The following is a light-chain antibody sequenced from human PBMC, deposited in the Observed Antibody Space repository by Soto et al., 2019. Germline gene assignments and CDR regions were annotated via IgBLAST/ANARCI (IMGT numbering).Light chain of an antibody. J-gene: IGLJ2*01. Sequence: QLVLTQSSSASASLGSSVKLTCTLSSGHSTYIIAWHQQQPGKAPRYLMRLERSGSYNKGSGVSDRFSGSSSGADRYLTISNLQSEDEADCYRETWDSKIPVVFGGGTKLTVL. V-gene: IGLV4-60*03. CDR3: ETWDSKIPVV. CDR2: LERSGSY. CDR1: SGHSTYI.